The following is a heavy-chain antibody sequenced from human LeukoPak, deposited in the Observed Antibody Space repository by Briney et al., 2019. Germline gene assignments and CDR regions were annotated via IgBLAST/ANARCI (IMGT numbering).Heavy chain of an antibody. CDR2: IYYSGST. CDR3: ARAPLWFGELLPQGKFDP. CDR1: GGSISSYY. Sequence: SETLSLTCTVSGGSISSYYWSWIRQPPGKGLEWVGYIYYSGSTNYTPSLKSRVTISVDTSKNQFSLKLTSVTAADTAVYYCARAPLWFGELLPQGKFDPWGQGILVSVSS. J-gene: IGHJ5*02. V-gene: IGHV4-59*01. D-gene: IGHD3-10*01.